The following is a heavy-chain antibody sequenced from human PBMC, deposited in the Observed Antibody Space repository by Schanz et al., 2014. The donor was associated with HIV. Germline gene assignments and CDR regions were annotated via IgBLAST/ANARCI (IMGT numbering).Heavy chain of an antibody. CDR2: ISGYIGNT. CDR1: GYTFTNYG. CDR3: ARARAKIEGRPVGNWFDP. V-gene: IGHV1-18*01. J-gene: IGHJ5*02. Sequence: QVQLVQSGAEVTEPGASVKVSCEASGYTFTNYGINWVRQAPGQGLEWMGWISGYIGNTNYAQNPQGRVTMTADTVTSTAYMELMSLTSDDTAVYFCARARAKIEGRPVGNWFDPWGHGNRVTISS. D-gene: IGHD6-6*01.